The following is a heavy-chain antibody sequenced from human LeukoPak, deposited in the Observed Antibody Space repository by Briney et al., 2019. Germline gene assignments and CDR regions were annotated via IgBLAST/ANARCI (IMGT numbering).Heavy chain of an antibody. CDR1: GFTFSSYS. Sequence: GGSLRLSCAASGFTFSSYSMNWVRQAPGKGLEWVSSISSSSSYIYYADSVKGRFTISRDNAKKSLYLQMNSLRAEDTAVYYCAKDSVSYFDYWGQGTLVTVSS. CDR3: AKDSVSYFDY. V-gene: IGHV3-21*01. D-gene: IGHD2-15*01. J-gene: IGHJ4*02. CDR2: ISSSSSYI.